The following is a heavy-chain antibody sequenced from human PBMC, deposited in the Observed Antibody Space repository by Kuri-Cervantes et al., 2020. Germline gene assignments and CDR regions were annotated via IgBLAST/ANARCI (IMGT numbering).Heavy chain of an antibody. D-gene: IGHD3-9*01. Sequence: GGSLSLSCAASGFTFSSYEMNWVRQAPGKGLEWVSYISSSGSTIYYADSVKGRFTISRDNAKNSLYLQMISLRAEDTAVYYCARVGAYYDILTGYYWDYYYMDVWGKGTTVTVSS. CDR3: ARVGAYYDILTGYYWDYYYMDV. CDR1: GFTFSSYE. J-gene: IGHJ6*03. CDR2: ISSSGSTI. V-gene: IGHV3-48*03.